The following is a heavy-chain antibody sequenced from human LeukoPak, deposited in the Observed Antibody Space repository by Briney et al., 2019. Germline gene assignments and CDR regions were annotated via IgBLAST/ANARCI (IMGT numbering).Heavy chain of an antibody. Sequence: PGGSLRLSCTASGFTFNGYGMNWDRQAPGKGLEWVSYISSISSTIYYSDSVKGRFTISRDNAKNSLYLQMNSLRAEDTAVYYCARDGASYSNYEGNFDYWGQGTLVTVSS. CDR1: GFTFNGYG. J-gene: IGHJ4*02. V-gene: IGHV3-48*01. D-gene: IGHD4-11*01. CDR3: ARDGASYSNYEGNFDY. CDR2: ISSISSTI.